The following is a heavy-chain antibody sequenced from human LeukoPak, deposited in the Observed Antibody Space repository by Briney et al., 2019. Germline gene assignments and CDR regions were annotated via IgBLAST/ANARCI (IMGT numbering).Heavy chain of an antibody. CDR2: ISAYNGNT. CDR3: ARAGSGPVDCSGGSCYARIYYYYMDV. D-gene: IGHD2-15*01. V-gene: IGHV1-18*01. Sequence: ASVKVSCKASGYTFTSYGISWVRQAPGQGLEWMGWISAYNGNTNYAQKLQGRVTMTTDTSTSTAYMELRSLRSDDTAVYYCARAGSGPVDCSGGSCYARIYYYYMDVWGKGTTVTVSS. J-gene: IGHJ6*03. CDR1: GYTFTSYG.